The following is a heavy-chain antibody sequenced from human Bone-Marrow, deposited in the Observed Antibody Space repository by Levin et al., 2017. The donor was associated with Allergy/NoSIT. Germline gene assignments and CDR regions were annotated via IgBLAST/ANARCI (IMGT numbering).Heavy chain of an antibody. CDR1: GFTFSSYG. CDR2: IWYDGSNK. CDR3: ARDRYCGGDCYSALDY. V-gene: IGHV3-33*01. D-gene: IGHD2-21*02. J-gene: IGHJ4*02. Sequence: GGSLRLSCAASGFTFSSYGMHWVRQAPGKGLEWVAVIWYDGSNKYYADSVKGRFTISRDNSKNTLYLQMNSLRAEDTAVYYCARDRYCGGDCYSALDYWGQGTLVTVSS.